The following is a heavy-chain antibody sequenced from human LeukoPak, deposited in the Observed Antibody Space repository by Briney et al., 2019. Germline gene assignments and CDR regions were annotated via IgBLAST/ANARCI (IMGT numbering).Heavy chain of an antibody. CDR2: ISSSGSTI. V-gene: IGHV3-11*01. CDR1: GFTFSDYY. D-gene: IGHD5-24*01. CDR3: ARDRASLRWLPDY. J-gene: IGHJ4*02. Sequence: TGGSLRLSCAASGFTFSDYYMSWIRQAPGKGLEWVSYISSSGSTIYYADSVKGRFTISRDNAKNSLYLQMNSLRAEDTAVYYCARDRASLRWLPDYWGQGTLVTVSS.